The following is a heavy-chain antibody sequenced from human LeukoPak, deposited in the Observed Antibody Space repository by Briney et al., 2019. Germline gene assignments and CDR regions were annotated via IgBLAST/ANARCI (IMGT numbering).Heavy chain of an antibody. CDR3: ARGRNWNYQSHFDY. Sequence: PSETLSLTCTVSGDSISDTRYFWGFIRRSPGKGLEWIVSLYYRETFYNPSLKSLLTISSDTSKNQFSLRLTSLTAADTGVYYCARGRNWNYQSHFDYWGQGTLVTVSS. CDR1: GDSISDTRYF. CDR2: LYYRET. J-gene: IGHJ4*02. D-gene: IGHD1-7*01. V-gene: IGHV4-39*07.